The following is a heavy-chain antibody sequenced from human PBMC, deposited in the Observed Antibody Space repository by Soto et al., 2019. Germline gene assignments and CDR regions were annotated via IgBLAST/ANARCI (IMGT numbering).Heavy chain of an antibody. CDR1: GGSISSSRYY. CDR2: IYYSGST. V-gene: IGHV4-39*01. CDR3: ARQTVSYDILTRYLGPLGY. D-gene: IGHD3-9*01. J-gene: IGHJ4*02. Sequence: SETLSLTCTVSGGSISSSRYYWGWIRQPPGKGLEWIGSIYYSGSTYYNPSLKSRVTISVDTSKNQFSLKLSSVTAADTAVYYCARQTVSYDILTRYLGPLGYWGQGTLVTVS.